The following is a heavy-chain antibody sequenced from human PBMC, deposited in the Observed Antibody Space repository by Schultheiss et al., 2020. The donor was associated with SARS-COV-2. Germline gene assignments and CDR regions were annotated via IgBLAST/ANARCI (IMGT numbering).Heavy chain of an antibody. CDR1: GLTFSGAW. Sequence: GGSLRLSCAASGLTFSGAWMCWVRQAPGKGLEWVGRIKSKTYGETVDYAAPIKGRFTISIDDSKNTMYLEMNDLRTDDTAIYYCVTDIYVWGQGTLVTVSS. V-gene: IGHV3-15*01. CDR3: VTDIYV. D-gene: IGHD5/OR15-5a*01. CDR2: IKSKTYGETV. J-gene: IGHJ4*02.